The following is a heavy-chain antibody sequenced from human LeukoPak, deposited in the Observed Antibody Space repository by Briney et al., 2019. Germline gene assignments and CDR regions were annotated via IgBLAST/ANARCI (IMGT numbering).Heavy chain of an antibody. CDR2: IWYDGSNK. J-gene: IGHJ3*02. CDR3: AKVYYDSSGYGASDI. V-gene: IGHV3-33*06. D-gene: IGHD3-22*01. CDR1: GFTFSSYG. Sequence: PGRSLRLSCAASGFTFSSYGMHWVRQAPGKGLEWVAVIWYDGSNKYYADSVKGRFTISRDNSKNTLYLQMNSLRAEDTAVYYCAKVYYDSSGYGASDIWGQGTMVTVSS.